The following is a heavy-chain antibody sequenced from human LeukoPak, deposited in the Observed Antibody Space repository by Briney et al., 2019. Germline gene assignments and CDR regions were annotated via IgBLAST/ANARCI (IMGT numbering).Heavy chain of an antibody. CDR1: GFTFTNYA. V-gene: IGHV3-30*18. D-gene: IGHD2-21*02. CDR2: ISFDGRKK. CDR3: VKRGGGDHGLDV. J-gene: IGHJ6*02. Sequence: GRSLRLSCAASGFTFTNYAIHWVRQAPGKGPECVAVISFDGRKKYYADSVRGRFTISRDGSTNTAYLQMNSLRPEDTAIFYCVKRGGGDHGLDVWGQGTTVTVSS.